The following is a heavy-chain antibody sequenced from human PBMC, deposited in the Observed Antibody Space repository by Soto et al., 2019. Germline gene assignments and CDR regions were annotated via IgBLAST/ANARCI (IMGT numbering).Heavy chain of an antibody. D-gene: IGHD6-6*01. Sequence: SVKVSCKASGGTFSSYAISWVRQAPGQGLEWMGGIIPIFGTANYAQKFQGRVTITADESTSTAYMELSSLRSEDTAVYYCARGSSIAARPLFKHFDYWGQGTRVTVSS. CDR3: ARGSSIAARPLFKHFDY. CDR2: IIPIFGTA. V-gene: IGHV1-69*13. CDR1: GGTFSSYA. J-gene: IGHJ4*02.